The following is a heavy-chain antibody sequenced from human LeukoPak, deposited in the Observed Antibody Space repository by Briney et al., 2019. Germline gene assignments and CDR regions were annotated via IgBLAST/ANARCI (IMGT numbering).Heavy chain of an antibody. CDR1: GFTFGSYA. CDR2: ISGSGDST. J-gene: IGHJ6*03. Sequence: PGGSLRLSCAASGFTFGSYAMTWVRQAPGKGLEWVSGISGSGDSTYYADSVKGRFTISRDNSKKTLYLQMNSLRAEDTAVYYCAKEPRYSSSKYYYYYMDACGKGTTVTVPS. V-gene: IGHV3-23*01. CDR3: AKEPRYSSSKYYYYYMDA. D-gene: IGHD6-19*01.